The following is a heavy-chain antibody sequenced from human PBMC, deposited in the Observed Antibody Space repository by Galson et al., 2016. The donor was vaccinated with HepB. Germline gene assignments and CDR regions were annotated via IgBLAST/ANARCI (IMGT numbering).Heavy chain of an antibody. D-gene: IGHD2-8*02. J-gene: IGHJ4*02. Sequence: SLRLSCAGSGFSFSNHGMSWVRQPPGRGLEWVSGITRTGDANHYADFMKGRFTISRDNSKNTVYLYMSDLSAGDTAVYYCGKHGGVDYWGQGARVTVSS. CDR1: GFSFSNHG. CDR3: GKHGGVDY. CDR2: ITRTGDAN. V-gene: IGHV3-23*01.